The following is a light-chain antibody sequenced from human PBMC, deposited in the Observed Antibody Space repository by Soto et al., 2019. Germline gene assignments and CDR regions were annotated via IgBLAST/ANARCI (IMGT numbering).Light chain of an antibody. V-gene: IGKV3-20*01. CDR2: GAS. CDR1: QSVGRH. Sequence: EIVLTQSPATLSLSPWERATLSCMASQSVGRHLNWYRQKPGQAPRLLIYGASTRATGIPDRFSVSGSGTDFTLTISRLEPEDFAVYHCQQFFSSPLTFGGGTKVDIK. CDR3: QQFFSSPLT. J-gene: IGKJ4*01.